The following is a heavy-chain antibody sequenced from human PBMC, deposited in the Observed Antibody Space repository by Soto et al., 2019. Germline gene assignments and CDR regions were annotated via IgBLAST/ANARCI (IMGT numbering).Heavy chain of an antibody. CDR1: GFTFSSYG. CDR2: IWYDGSNK. CDR3: ARERQGRGYSGYDQYYFDE. D-gene: IGHD5-12*01. V-gene: IGHV3-33*01. Sequence: GGSLRLSCAASGFTFSSYGMHWVRQAPGKGLEWVAVIWYDGSNKYYADSVKGRFTISRDNSKNTLYLQMNSLRAEDTAVYYCARERQGRGYSGYDQYYFDEWGQGTLVTVSS. J-gene: IGHJ4*02.